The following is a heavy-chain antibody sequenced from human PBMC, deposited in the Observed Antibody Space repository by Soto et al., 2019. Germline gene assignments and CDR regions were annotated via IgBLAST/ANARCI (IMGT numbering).Heavy chain of an antibody. Sequence: QVQLQQWGAGLLKPSETLSLTCAVYGGSFSGYYWSWIRQPPGKGLEWIGEINHSGSTNYNPSLKSRVTISVDTSKNQFSLKLSSVTAADTAVYYCARVRRLAAAGFDYWGQGTLVTVSS. V-gene: IGHV4-34*01. J-gene: IGHJ4*02. CDR3: ARVRRLAAAGFDY. CDR1: GGSFSGYY. CDR2: INHSGST. D-gene: IGHD6-13*01.